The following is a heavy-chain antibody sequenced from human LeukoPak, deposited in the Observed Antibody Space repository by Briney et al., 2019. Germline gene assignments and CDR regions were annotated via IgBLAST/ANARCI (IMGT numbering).Heavy chain of an antibody. CDR2: IYPGDSDT. J-gene: IGHJ4*02. Sequence: RTGESLKISCKGSGYSFTTYWIGWVRQMPGKGLEWMGIIYPGDSDTRYSPSFQGQVTFSVDKSISTAYLQWSSLKASDTAMYYCARRGVEAGTEGFFDYWGQGTLVTVSS. CDR3: ARRGVEAGTEGFFDY. CDR1: GYSFTTYW. V-gene: IGHV5-51*01. D-gene: IGHD6-19*01.